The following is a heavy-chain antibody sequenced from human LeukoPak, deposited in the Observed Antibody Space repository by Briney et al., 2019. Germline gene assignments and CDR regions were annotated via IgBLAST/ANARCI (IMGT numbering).Heavy chain of an antibody. D-gene: IGHD6-13*01. CDR1: GGSISSYY. CDR2: IYYSGST. V-gene: IGHV4-59*05. J-gene: IGHJ4*02. Sequence: SETLSLTCTVSGGSISSYYWNWIRQPPGKGLEWIGSIYYSGSTYYNPSLKSRVTISVDTSKNQFSLKLSSVTAADTAVYYCASEQQLGSRDYWGQGTLVTVSS. CDR3: ASEQQLGSRDY.